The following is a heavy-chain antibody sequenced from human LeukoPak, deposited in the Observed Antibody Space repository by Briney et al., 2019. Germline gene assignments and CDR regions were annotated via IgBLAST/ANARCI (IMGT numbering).Heavy chain of an antibody. D-gene: IGHD3-10*01. CDR3: AILLWFGDYFDY. CDR1: GFTFSSYD. V-gene: IGHV3-30*02. J-gene: IGHJ4*02. CDR2: IRYDGSNK. Sequence: GGSLRLSCAASGFTFSSYDMHWVRQAPGKGLEWVAFIRYDGSNKYYADSVKGRFTISRDNSKNTLYLQMNSLRAEDTAVNYCAILLWFGDYFDYWGQGTLATVSS.